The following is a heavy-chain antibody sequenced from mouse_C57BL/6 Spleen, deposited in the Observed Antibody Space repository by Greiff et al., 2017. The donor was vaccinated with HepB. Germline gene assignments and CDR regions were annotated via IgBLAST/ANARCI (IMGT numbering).Heavy chain of an antibody. CDR2: IYPGDGDT. Sequence: VQLQESGPELVKPGASVKISCKASGYAFSSSWMNWVKQRPGKGLEWIGRIYPGDGDTNYNGKFKGKATLTAAKSSSTAYMQLSSLTSEDSAVYFCARSTVAWFAYWGQGTLVTVSA. V-gene: IGHV1-82*01. J-gene: IGHJ3*01. CDR1: GYAFSSSW. CDR3: ARSTVAWFAY. D-gene: IGHD4-1*02.